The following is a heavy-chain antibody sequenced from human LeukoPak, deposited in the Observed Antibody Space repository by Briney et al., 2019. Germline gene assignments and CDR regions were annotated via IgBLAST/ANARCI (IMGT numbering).Heavy chain of an antibody. CDR3: ARSDIVVVTESLVGNAFDI. CDR2: IYYSGST. J-gene: IGHJ3*02. CDR1: GGSISSGDYY. V-gene: IGHV4-30-4*01. Sequence: SETLSLTCTVSGGSISSGDYYWSWIRQPPGEGLEWIGYIYYSGSTYYNPSLKSRVTISVDTSKNQFSLKLSSVTAADTAVYYCARSDIVVVTESLVGNAFDIWGQGTMVTVSS. D-gene: IGHD2-21*02.